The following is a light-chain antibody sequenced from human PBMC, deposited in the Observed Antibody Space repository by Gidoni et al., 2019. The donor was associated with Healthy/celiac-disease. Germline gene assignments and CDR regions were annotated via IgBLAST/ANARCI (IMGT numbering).Light chain of an antibody. Sequence: RVTITCRASQCISSYLNWYQQKPGTDPKLLIYAASSLQSGVTSRFSGSGSGTDFTLTISSLQAEDVATYYCQQRYSNRQYTFGQGTKLEIK. J-gene: IGKJ2*01. CDR2: AAS. CDR3: QQRYSNRQYT. V-gene: IGKV1-39*01. CDR1: QCISSY.